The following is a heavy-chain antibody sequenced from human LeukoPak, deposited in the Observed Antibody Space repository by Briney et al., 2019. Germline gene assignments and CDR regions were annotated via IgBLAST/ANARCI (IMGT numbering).Heavy chain of an antibody. CDR3: ARDLAWGAFDY. D-gene: IGHD7-27*01. Sequence: GGSLRLSCEASGFTFNNYAMHWVRQAPGKGLEWLSGVSPPGGGTYYADSVKGRFTISRDDSKNTLSLQMNSLRVEDTATYYCARDLAWGAFDYWGQGTLVTVSS. CDR1: GFTFNNYA. J-gene: IGHJ4*02. V-gene: IGHV3-23*01. CDR2: VSPPGGGT.